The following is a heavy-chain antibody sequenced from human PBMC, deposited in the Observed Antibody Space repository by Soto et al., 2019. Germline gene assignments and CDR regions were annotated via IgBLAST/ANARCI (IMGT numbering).Heavy chain of an antibody. J-gene: IGHJ6*02. V-gene: IGHV1-2*04. CDR1: GYTFTGYY. CDR3: AGEISGTRAGKAGYGMDV. D-gene: IGHD1-7*01. CDR2: INPNSGGT. Sequence: ASVKVSCKASGYTFTGYYRHWVRQAPGQGLEWMGWINPNSGGTNYAQKFQGWVTMTRDTSISTAYMELSRLRSDDTAVYYCAGEISGTRAGKAGYGMDVWGQGTTVTVSS.